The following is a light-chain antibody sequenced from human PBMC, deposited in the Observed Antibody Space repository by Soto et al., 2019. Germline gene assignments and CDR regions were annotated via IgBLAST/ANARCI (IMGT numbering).Light chain of an antibody. J-gene: IGKJ4*01. CDR3: QQFATSPLT. Sequence: EIILTQSPDTLSLSPGERATLSCRASQTVSSNYLAWCQQRPGQAPRLLIYGASTRATGVPDRFSGSGSGTDFTLTISRLEPEDFVVYYCQQFATSPLTFGGGTKVDIK. V-gene: IGKV3-20*01. CDR1: QTVSSNY. CDR2: GAS.